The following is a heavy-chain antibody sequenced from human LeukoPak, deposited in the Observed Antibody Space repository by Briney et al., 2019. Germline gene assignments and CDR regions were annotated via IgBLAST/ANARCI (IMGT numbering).Heavy chain of an antibody. CDR2: IIPIFGTA. Sequence: SVKVSCTASGGTFSSYAISWVRQAPGQGLEWMGGIIPIFGTANYAQKFQGRVTITTDGSTSTAYMELSSLRSEDTAVYYCARDFSYSSSWSGDVYWGQGTLVTVSS. CDR3: ARDFSYSSSWSGDVY. CDR1: GGTFSSYA. J-gene: IGHJ4*02. V-gene: IGHV1-69*05. D-gene: IGHD6-6*01.